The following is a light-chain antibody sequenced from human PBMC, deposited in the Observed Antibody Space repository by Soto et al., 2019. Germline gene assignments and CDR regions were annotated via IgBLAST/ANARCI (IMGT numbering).Light chain of an antibody. V-gene: IGKV1-39*01. CDR2: AAS. J-gene: IGKJ1*01. Sequence: DIQMTQSPSSLSASVSERVTITCRASQSVRSYLNWYQQKPGKAPRLLIFAASSWPSGTPSRFSGSGSGTDFTLTISTLQPEDFATYYCQQSYSTPWTFGQGTKVDI. CDR1: QSVRSY. CDR3: QQSYSTPWT.